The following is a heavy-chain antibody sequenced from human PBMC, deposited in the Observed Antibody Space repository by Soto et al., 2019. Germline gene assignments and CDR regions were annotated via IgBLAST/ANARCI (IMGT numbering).Heavy chain of an antibody. V-gene: IGHV1-69*13. CDR3: ARDKEVKTAPFDL. Sequence: SVKVSCKASGGTFSSYAISWVRQAPGQGLEWMGGIIPIFGTANYAQKFQGRVTITADESTSTAYMELSSLRSEDTAVYYCARDKEVKTAPFDLWGRGTLVTVSS. CDR2: IIPIFGTA. J-gene: IGHJ2*01. D-gene: IGHD2-21*01. CDR1: GGTFSSYA.